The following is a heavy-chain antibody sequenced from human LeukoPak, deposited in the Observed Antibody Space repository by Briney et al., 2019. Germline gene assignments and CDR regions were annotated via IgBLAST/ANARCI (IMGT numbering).Heavy chain of an antibody. CDR1: GYTFTGYY. Sequence: ASVKVSCKASGYTFTGYYMHWVRQAPGQGLEWMGWINPNSGGTNYAQKFQGRVTMTWDTSISTAYMELSRLRSDDTAVYYCARVKGGYRIIDYWGQGTLVTVSS. J-gene: IGHJ4*02. CDR2: INPNSGGT. D-gene: IGHD3-22*01. CDR3: ARVKGGYRIIDY. V-gene: IGHV1-2*02.